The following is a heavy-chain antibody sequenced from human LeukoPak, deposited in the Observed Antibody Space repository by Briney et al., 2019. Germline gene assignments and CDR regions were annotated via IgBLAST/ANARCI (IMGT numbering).Heavy chain of an antibody. CDR3: VRSPLSPYGSGSRHYFDY. CDR1: GGSISSWY. Sequence: SETLSLTCTVSGGSISSWYWSWIRQPAGKGLEWIGRIYISGSTNYNPSLKSRVTMSVDTSKNQFSLRLSSVTAADTAMYYCVRSPLSPYGSGSRHYFDYWGQGTLVTASS. D-gene: IGHD3-10*01. CDR2: IYISGST. J-gene: IGHJ4*02. V-gene: IGHV4-4*07.